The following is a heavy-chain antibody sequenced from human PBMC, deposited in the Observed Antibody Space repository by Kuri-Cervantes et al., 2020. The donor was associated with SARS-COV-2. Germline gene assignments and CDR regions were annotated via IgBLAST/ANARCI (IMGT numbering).Heavy chain of an antibody. CDR3: AHRRPTVTTNDAFDI. Sequence: SGPTLVKPTQTLTLTCTFSGFSLSTSGMCVSWIRQPPGKALEWLALIYWDDDKRYGPSLKSRLTITKDTSNNQVVLTMTNMDPVDTAIYYCAHRRPTVTTNDAFDIWGQGTMVTVSS. CDR1: GFSLSTSGMC. CDR2: IYWDDDK. V-gene: IGHV2-5*08. D-gene: IGHD4-17*01. J-gene: IGHJ3*02.